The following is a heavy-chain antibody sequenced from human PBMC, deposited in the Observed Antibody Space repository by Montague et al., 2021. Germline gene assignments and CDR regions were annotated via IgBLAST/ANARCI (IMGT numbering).Heavy chain of an antibody. CDR1: SGSIFHAH. CDR3: ARHGVSSWYRELDGFDI. J-gene: IGHJ3*02. Sequence: SETLSLTCTVSSGSIFHAHWSWVRQPPGKGLEWLGSMFYGGATSXNPSLKSRVTVSVDTSKNQFSLKLSSVTAADTAVYYCARHGVSSWYRELDGFDIWGQGTMVIVSS. V-gene: IGHV4-59*08. CDR2: MFYGGAT. D-gene: IGHD6-13*01.